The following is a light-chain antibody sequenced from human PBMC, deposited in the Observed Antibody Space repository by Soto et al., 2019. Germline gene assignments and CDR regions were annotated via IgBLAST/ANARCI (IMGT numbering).Light chain of an antibody. J-gene: IGLJ3*02. CDR1: SGHKTSS. Sequence: QSVLTQSPSASASLGASVNITCTLDSGHKTSSIAWHQQQPEKGPRFLMKLNSDGSHSKGDGIPDRFSGSSSGAERYLTISSLQSEDEADYYCQTWGTGIQVFGGGTKLTVL. CDR3: QTWGTGIQV. V-gene: IGLV4-69*01. CDR2: LNSDGSH.